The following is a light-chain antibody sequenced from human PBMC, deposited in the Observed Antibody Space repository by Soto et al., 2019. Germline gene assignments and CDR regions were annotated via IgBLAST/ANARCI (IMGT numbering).Light chain of an antibody. CDR3: QQYGXSGT. V-gene: IGKV3-20*01. CDR2: GSS. CDR1: QSVSNNY. J-gene: IGKJ1*01. Sequence: EIVLTQSPGTLSLSPGERATLSGRAIQSVSNNYLSWYQQKPGQAPRLLIYGSSNRDTGIPERFSGSGSGTDFTLTISRLEPEDFAVYYCQQYGXSGTCGQGTKV.